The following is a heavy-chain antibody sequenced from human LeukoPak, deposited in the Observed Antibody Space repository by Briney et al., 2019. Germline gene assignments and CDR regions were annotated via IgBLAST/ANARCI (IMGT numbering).Heavy chain of an antibody. J-gene: IGHJ5*02. CDR3: AKDGYSGYPNWFDP. Sequence: GGSLRLSCAASGFTFSSYSMNWVRQAPGEGREWVSYISSLSGTIYYADSVKGRFTISRDNSKNTLCLQMNSLRAEDTAVYYCAKDGYSGYPNWFDPWGQGTLVTVSS. CDR2: ISSLSGTI. V-gene: IGHV3-48*01. D-gene: IGHD5-12*01. CDR1: GFTFSSYS.